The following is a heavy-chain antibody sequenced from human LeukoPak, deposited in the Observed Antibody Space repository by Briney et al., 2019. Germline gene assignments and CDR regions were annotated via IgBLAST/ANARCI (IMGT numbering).Heavy chain of an antibody. D-gene: IGHD2-15*01. CDR3: ARDHPGWWV. CDR2: IFYTGST. Sequence: SETLSLTCAVYSGSFSGYYWSWIRQPPGKGLEWIGYIFYTGSTNYNPSLKGRVTISVDTSKNQFSLKLSSVTAADTAVYYCARDHPGWWVWGQGTTVTVSS. V-gene: IGHV4-59*01. CDR1: SGSFSGYY. J-gene: IGHJ6*02.